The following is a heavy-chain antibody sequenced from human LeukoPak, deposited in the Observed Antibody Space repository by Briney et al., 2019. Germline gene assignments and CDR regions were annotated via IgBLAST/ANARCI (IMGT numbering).Heavy chain of an antibody. V-gene: IGHV4-39*01. CDR1: GGAVSSSNYY. D-gene: IGHD4-23*01. J-gene: IGHJ3*02. CDR2: FSYNAHS. CDR3: ARLLDYGGNSVAFDI. Sequence: SETLSLTCTVSGGAVSSSNYYWSWIRQSPGKGLEWVGFFSYNAHSDYNPSLKSRVTISVDTSKNQFSLKLSSVTAADTAVYYCARLLDYGGNSVAFDIWGQGTMVTVPS.